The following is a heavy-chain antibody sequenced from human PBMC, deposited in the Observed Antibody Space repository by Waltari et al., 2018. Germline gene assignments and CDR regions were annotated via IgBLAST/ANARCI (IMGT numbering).Heavy chain of an antibody. D-gene: IGHD4-17*01. Sequence: QLQLQESGPGLVKPSETLSLPCTVSGGSISSSYYYWGWIRQPPGKGLEWIGSIHYSGITYYNPSLESRVTISVDTSKNQFSLKLSSVTAADTGVYYCARLWDDYGLYNWFDPWGQGTLVTVSS. CDR3: ARLWDDYGLYNWFDP. CDR1: GGSISSSYYY. CDR2: IHYSGIT. V-gene: IGHV4-39*01. J-gene: IGHJ5*02.